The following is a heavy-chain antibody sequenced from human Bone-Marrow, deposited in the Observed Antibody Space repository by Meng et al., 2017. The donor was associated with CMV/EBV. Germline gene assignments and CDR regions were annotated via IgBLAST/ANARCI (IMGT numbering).Heavy chain of an antibody. Sequence: GESLKTSCATSGFTFSSYWMTWVRQAPGKGLQWVANIDQSGSEKYYVDSVKGRFTISRDNAANSVFLLMNSLRAEDTAVYYCVGSNIAARPDWGQGALVTVSS. CDR3: VGSNIAARPD. J-gene: IGHJ4*02. V-gene: IGHV3-7*01. D-gene: IGHD6-6*01. CDR1: GFTFSSYW. CDR2: IDQSGSEK.